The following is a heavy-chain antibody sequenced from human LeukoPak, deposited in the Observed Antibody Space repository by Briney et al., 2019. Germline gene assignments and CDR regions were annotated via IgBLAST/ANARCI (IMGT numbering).Heavy chain of an antibody. CDR1: GFTFSSYA. CDR2: ISATGGST. CDR3: ASPYSSYGGGDY. J-gene: IGHJ4*02. V-gene: IGHV3-23*01. Sequence: GGSLRLSCAASGFTFSSYAMSWVRQAPGKGLQWVSSISATGGSTYYADSVKGRSTVSRDNSKNTLYLQMDSPRAEDTAVYYCASPYSSYGGGDYWGQGILVTVSS. D-gene: IGHD6-6*01.